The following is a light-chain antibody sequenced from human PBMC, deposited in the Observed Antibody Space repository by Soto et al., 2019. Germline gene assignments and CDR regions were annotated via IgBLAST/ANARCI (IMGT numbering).Light chain of an antibody. CDR2: RNH. J-gene: IGLJ2*01. CDR3: AAWDDILRAVV. V-gene: IGLV1-44*01. Sequence: QSVLTQSPSASGTPGQRVTISCSGSRSNIGTYTVNWYQQLPGTAPTLLIYRNHQRPSGVPDRFSGSKSGTSASLAISGPQSEDEADYYCAAWDDILRAVVFGGRTKLTVL. CDR1: RSNIGTYT.